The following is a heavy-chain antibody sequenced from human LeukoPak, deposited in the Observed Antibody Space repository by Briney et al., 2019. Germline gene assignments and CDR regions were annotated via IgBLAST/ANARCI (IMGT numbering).Heavy chain of an antibody. CDR3: ARPFPNVRIAVADDY. CDR1: GFTFSSYG. D-gene: IGHD6-19*01. CDR2: ITGGSSYI. J-gene: IGHJ4*02. V-gene: IGHV3-21*01. Sequence: NPGGSLRLSCAASGFTFSSYGMHWVRQAPGKGLEWVASITGGSSYIYYADSVKGRFTISRDNAKNSLYLQMNSLRAEDTAVYYCARPFPNVRIAVADDYWGQGTLVTVSS.